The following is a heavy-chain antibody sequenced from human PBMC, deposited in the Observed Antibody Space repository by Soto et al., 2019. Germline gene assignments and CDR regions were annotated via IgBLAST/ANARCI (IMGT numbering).Heavy chain of an antibody. CDR1: GFTFSDYN. CDR3: ARSPSPRCCDY. D-gene: IGHD2-8*01. CDR2: ASDSSSRI. V-gene: IGHV3-48*02. Sequence: EVQLVESGGGLVQPGGSLRLSCAASGFTFSDYNMNWVRQAPGKGLEWVSYASDSSSRIYYADSVKGRFTISRDNAKNSLFLQMHSLRDEDTAVYYCARSPSPRCCDYWGQGTLVTVSS. J-gene: IGHJ4*02.